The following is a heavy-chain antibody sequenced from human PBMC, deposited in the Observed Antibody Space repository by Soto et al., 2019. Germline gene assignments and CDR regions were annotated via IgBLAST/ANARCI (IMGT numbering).Heavy chain of an antibody. V-gene: IGHV5-10-1*01. Sequence: GESLKISCKGAGYSFAGYWITWERQKPGKGLEWMGRIDPSDSQTYYSPSFRGHVTISVTKSITTVFLQWSSLRASDTAMYYCARQIYDSDTGPNFQYYFDSWGQGTPVTVSS. J-gene: IGHJ4*02. CDR1: GYSFAGYW. CDR3: ARQIYDSDTGPNFQYYFDS. CDR2: IDPSDSQT. D-gene: IGHD3-22*01.